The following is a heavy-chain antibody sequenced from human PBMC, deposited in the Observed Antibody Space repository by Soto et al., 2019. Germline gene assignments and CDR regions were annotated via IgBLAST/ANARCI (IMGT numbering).Heavy chain of an antibody. J-gene: IGHJ5*02. CDR3: ARHYSSGSRNWFDP. V-gene: IGHV4-39*01. CDR1: GGSINSSSYF. Sequence: WETLSLTCSVSGGSINSSSYFWGWVRQPPGKGLEWIGSISYSGSTYYNPSLRSRVTISVDTSKNQFSLKLSSVTAADTAVFYCARHYSSGSRNWFDPWGQGTLVNVSS. D-gene: IGHD6-19*01. CDR2: ISYSGST.